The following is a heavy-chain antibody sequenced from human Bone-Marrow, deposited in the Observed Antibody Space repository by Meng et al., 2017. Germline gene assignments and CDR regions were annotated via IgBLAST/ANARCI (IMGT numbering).Heavy chain of an antibody. CDR2: IIPIFGTA. CDR3: ARVEGTYYYDSSGYYVFDY. Sequence: SVKVSCKASGGTFSSYAISWVRQAPGQGLEWMGGIIPIFGTANYAQKFQGRVTITTDESTSTAYMELSSLRSDDTAVYYCARVEGTYYYDSSGYYVFDYWGQGTLVTVSS. D-gene: IGHD3-22*01. CDR1: GGTFSSYA. J-gene: IGHJ4*02. V-gene: IGHV1-69*05.